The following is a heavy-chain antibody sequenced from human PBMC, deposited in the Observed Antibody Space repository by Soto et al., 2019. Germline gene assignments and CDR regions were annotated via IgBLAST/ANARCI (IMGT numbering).Heavy chain of an antibody. CDR3: ARQRAVEARPVWFDP. CDR2: IHYTGST. Sequence: QLQLQESGPGLVKPSETLSLTCTVSGGSISSSSYFWDWIRQPPGKGLEWIGSIHYTGSTYYNPSLQSRVTISVDTSKNQFALKLTSVTAADTAVYYCARQRAVEARPVWFDPWGQGTLVTVSS. V-gene: IGHV4-39*01. J-gene: IGHJ5*02. D-gene: IGHD6-6*01. CDR1: GGSISSSSYF.